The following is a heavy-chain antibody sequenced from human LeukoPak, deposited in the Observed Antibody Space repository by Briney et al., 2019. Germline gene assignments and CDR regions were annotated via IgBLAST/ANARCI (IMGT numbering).Heavy chain of an antibody. CDR2: INHSGST. CDR1: GGSFSGYY. V-gene: IGHV4-34*01. CDR3: ARTAGIITNWFDP. J-gene: IGHJ5*02. D-gene: IGHD6-13*01. Sequence: PSETLSLTCAVYGGSFSGYYWSWIRQPPGKGLEWIGEINHSGSTNYNPSLKSRVTISVDTSKNQFSLKLSSVTAADTAVYYCARTAGIITNWFDPWGQGTLVTVSS.